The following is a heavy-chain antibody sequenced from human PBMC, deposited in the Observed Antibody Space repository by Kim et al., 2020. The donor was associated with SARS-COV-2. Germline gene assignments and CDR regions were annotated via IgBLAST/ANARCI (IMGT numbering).Heavy chain of an antibody. Sequence: GGSLRLSCAASGFTFSSYGMHWVRQAPGKGLEWVAVISYDGSNKYYADSVKGRFTISRDNSKNTLYLQMNSLRAEDTAVYYCAKSSSGSYSYFDYWGQGTLVTVSS. J-gene: IGHJ4*02. CDR3: AKSSSGSYSYFDY. V-gene: IGHV3-30*18. CDR1: GFTFSSYG. D-gene: IGHD1-26*01. CDR2: ISYDGSNK.